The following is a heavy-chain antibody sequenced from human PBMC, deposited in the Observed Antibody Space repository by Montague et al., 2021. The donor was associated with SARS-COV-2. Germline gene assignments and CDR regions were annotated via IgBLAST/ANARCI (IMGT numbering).Heavy chain of an antibody. CDR1: GDSINNSRYY. J-gene: IGHJ4*03. CDR3: ARLESTRRVITRGAFHY. D-gene: IGHD3-10*01. CDR2: IYYSGSA. V-gene: IGHV4-39*01. Sequence: SETLSLTCSVSGDSINNSRYYWGWIRQPPGKGLEWIGSIYYSGSAYYNPSLKSRVTISVDTSKNQFSLKLNSVTAADTAVYYCARLESTRRVITRGAFHYWGQGTQVTVSS.